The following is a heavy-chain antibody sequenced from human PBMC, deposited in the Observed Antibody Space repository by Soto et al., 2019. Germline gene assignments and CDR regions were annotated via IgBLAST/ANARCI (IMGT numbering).Heavy chain of an antibody. J-gene: IGHJ4*02. V-gene: IGHV4-61*01. Sequence: SETLSLTCTVSGGSVSSGSYYWSWIRQPPGKGLEWIGYIYYSGSTNYNPSLKSRVTISVDTSKNQFSLKVNSVTAADTAVYYCARESYYGSGATVVAYWGQGTLVTVSS. D-gene: IGHD3-10*01. CDR2: IYYSGST. CDR3: ARESYYGSGATVVAY. CDR1: GGSVSSGSYY.